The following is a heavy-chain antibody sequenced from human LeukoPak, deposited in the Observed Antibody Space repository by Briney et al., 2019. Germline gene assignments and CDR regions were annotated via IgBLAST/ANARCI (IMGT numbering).Heavy chain of an antibody. D-gene: IGHD3-22*01. Sequence: GGSLRLSCAASGFTFSSYEKNWVRQAPGKGLEWVSYISSSGSTIYYADSVKGRFTISRDNAKNSLYLQMNSLRAEDTAVYYCARDLPLDYYDSSGIDYWGQGTLVTVSS. V-gene: IGHV3-48*03. CDR3: ARDLPLDYYDSSGIDY. CDR2: ISSSGSTI. CDR1: GFTFSSYE. J-gene: IGHJ4*02.